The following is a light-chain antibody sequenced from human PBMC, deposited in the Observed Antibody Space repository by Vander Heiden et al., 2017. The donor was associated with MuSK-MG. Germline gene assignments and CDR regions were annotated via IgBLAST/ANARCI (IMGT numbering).Light chain of an antibody. CDR3: KDSYRGGWV. V-gene: IGLV5-45*03. CDR2: HKSDSDV. CDR1: SGFNVGPYN. Sequence: QALLTLPSCLTAAPGGSPSLTCALGSGFNVGPYNIYWYRQKPGSPPQYLLRHKSDSDVQQASGVPSRFSGSTDGSANVGTWLMEGRQADDESEYYSKDSYRGGWVFGGGTKLTVL. J-gene: IGLJ3*02.